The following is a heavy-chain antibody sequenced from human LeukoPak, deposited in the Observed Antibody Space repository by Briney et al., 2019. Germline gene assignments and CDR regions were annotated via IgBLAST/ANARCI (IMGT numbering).Heavy chain of an antibody. D-gene: IGHD3-16*01. CDR3: ARGYGGIYYYYMDV. J-gene: IGHJ6*03. V-gene: IGHV4-4*07. CDR2: IYTSGST. CDR1: GGSISSYY. Sequence: SETLSLTCTVSGGSISSYYYSWIRQPAGKGLEWIGRIYTSGSTNYNPSLKSRVTISVDTSKNQFSLKLRSVTAADTAVYYCARGYGGIYYYYMDVWGKGTTVTVSS.